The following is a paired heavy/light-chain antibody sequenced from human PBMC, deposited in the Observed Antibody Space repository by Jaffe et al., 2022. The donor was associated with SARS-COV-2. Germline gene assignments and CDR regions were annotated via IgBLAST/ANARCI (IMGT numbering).Light chain of an antibody. CDR3: QQSYGTPRT. CDR2: TAS. V-gene: IGKV1-39*01. CDR1: QSISNY. J-gene: IGKJ2*01. Sequence: DIQMTQSPSSLSASVGDRVTITCRASQSISNYLNWYQQKPGKAPNLLIYTASSLQSGVPSRFSGSGSGTDFTLTISSLQPEDFATYYCQQSYGTPRTFGQGTKLDIK.
Heavy chain of an antibody. J-gene: IGHJ4*02. D-gene: IGHD5-18*01. V-gene: IGHV2-5*02. CDR2: IYWDDDK. CDR3: AHSLGYSPPFDY. Sequence: QITLKESGPTLVKPTQTLTLTCTFSGFSLSTSGVGVGWIRQPPGKALEWLALIYWDDDKRYSPSLKSRLTISKDTSKNQVVLTMTNMDPVDTATYFCAHSLGYSPPFDYWGQGILVTVSS. CDR1: GFSLSTSGVG.